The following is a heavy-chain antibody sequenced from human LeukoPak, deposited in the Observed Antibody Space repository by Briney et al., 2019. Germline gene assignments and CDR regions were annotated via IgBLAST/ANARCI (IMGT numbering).Heavy chain of an antibody. V-gene: IGHV4-39*07. CDR2: IYYSGST. CDR3: AKDLLGIRGDFDY. D-gene: IGHD3-10*01. J-gene: IGHJ4*02. CDR1: GGSISSSSYY. Sequence: PSETLSLTCTVSGGSISSSSYYWGWIRQPPGKGLEWIGSIYYSGSTYYNPSLKSRVTISVDTSKNQFSLKLSSVTAADTAVYYCAKDLLGIRGDFDYWGQGTLVTVSS.